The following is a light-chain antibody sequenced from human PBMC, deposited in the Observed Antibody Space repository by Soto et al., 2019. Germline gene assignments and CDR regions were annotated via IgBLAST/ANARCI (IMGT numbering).Light chain of an antibody. CDR2: GAS. CDR3: QQYGSSPKLT. CDR1: QSVSSTY. Sequence: EIVLTQSPGTLSLSPGERATLSCRASQSVSSTYLAWYQQKPGPTPRLLIYGASSRATGIPDRFSGSGSGTDFTLTISRLEPEDFAVYYCQQYGSSPKLTFGGGTKVDIK. J-gene: IGKJ4*01. V-gene: IGKV3-20*01.